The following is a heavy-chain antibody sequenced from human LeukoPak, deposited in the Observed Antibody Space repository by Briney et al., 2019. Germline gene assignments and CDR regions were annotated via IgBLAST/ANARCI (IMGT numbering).Heavy chain of an antibody. J-gene: IGHJ4*02. V-gene: IGHV3-53*01. CDR1: GFIVSSSY. Sequence: GGSLRLSCAASGFIVSSSYMGWVRQAPGKGLEWVSYIYSDGRTFYADSVKGRFTTSRDSSKNTLYFQMSSLRAEDMAVYYCARAFDHHFDYWGQGTLVTVSS. CDR3: ARAFDHHFDY. CDR2: IYSDGRT. D-gene: IGHD3-16*01.